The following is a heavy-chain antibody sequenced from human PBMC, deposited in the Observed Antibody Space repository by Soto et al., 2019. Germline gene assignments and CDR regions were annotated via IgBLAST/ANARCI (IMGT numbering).Heavy chain of an antibody. Sequence: ASVKVSCKASGYTFTSYAMHWVRQAPGQRLEWMGWINAGNGNTKYSQKFQGRVTITRDTSASTAYMELSSLRSEDTAVYYCARDPAEVVVAATDDPWGQGTLVTVSS. CDR2: INAGNGNT. J-gene: IGHJ5*02. CDR1: GYTFTSYA. D-gene: IGHD2-15*01. V-gene: IGHV1-3*01. CDR3: ARDPAEVVVAATDDP.